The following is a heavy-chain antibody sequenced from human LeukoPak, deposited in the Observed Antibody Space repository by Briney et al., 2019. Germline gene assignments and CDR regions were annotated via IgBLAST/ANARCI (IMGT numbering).Heavy chain of an antibody. CDR1: GFTFSSYA. CDR2: IIGGGGST. CDR3: AKLDYYDSSGYLLRGWYFDL. J-gene: IGHJ2*01. Sequence: PGGSLRLSCAASGFTFSSYAMSWVRQAPGKGLEWVSAIIGGGGSTYYADSVKGRFTISRDNSKNTLYLQMNSLRAEDTAVYYCAKLDYYDSSGYLLRGWYFDLWGRGTLVTVSS. V-gene: IGHV3-23*01. D-gene: IGHD3-22*01.